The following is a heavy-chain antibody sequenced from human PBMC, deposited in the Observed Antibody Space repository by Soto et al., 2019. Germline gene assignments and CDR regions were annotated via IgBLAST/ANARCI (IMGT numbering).Heavy chain of an antibody. Sequence: SETLSLTCPVSGGSISSSSYYWGWIRQPPGKGLEWLGCIYYSGSTYYNPSLKSRVTISVDTSKNQFSLKLSSVTAADTAVYYCARRAPRLLSGMDVWGQGTTVTVSS. V-gene: IGHV4-39*01. CDR2: IYYSGST. J-gene: IGHJ6*02. CDR3: ARRAPRLLSGMDV. D-gene: IGHD6-25*01. CDR1: GGSISSSSYY.